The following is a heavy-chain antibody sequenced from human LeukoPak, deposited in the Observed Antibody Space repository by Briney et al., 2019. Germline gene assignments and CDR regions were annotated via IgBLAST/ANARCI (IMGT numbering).Heavy chain of an antibody. CDR2: INPNSGDA. J-gene: IGHJ4*02. V-gene: IGHV1-2*02. Sequence: ASVKVSCKASGYTFNGYYIHWVRQAPGQGLDWVGWINPNSGDANYAQKSQGRVTMTRDTSISTAYMELSRLRSDDTAVYYCASADSTAGGSLLYYFDYWGQGTLVTVSS. CDR1: GYTFNGYY. CDR3: ASADSTAGGSLLYYFDY. D-gene: IGHD6-13*01.